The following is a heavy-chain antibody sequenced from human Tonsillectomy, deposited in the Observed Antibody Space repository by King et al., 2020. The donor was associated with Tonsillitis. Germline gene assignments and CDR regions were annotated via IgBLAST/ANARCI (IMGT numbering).Heavy chain of an antibody. V-gene: IGHV4-31*01. Sequence: QLQESGPGLVKPSQALSLTCVFSGVFVISDGHYWTWSRHNPVKGREWIVYIYHNSNTYNPYTSYNPSLKSLPTMSINTSRNHFPLKLNPLTSADTAVYFCARSGGGVFDPWGQGTLVAVSS. J-gene: IGHJ5*02. CDR2: IYHNSNT. CDR3: ARSGGGVFDP. CDR1: GVFVISDGHY. D-gene: IGHD3-10*01.